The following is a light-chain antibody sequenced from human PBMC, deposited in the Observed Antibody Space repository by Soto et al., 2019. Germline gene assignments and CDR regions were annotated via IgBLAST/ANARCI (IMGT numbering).Light chain of an antibody. CDR2: DVS. J-gene: IGLJ1*01. CDR1: SSDVGGYNY. V-gene: IGLV2-14*01. Sequence: QSVLTXPASVSGSPGQSITISCTGTSSDVGGYNYVSWYQQHPGKAPKLMIYDVSNRPSGVSNRFSGSKSGDTASLTISGLQAEDEADYYCSSYTSSSTLDYVFGTGTKVTVL. CDR3: SSYTSSSTLDYV.